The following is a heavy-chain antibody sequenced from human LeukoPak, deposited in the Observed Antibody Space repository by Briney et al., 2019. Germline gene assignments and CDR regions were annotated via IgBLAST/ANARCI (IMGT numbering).Heavy chain of an antibody. D-gene: IGHD5-12*01. CDR1: GYTFTGQF. CDR2: MNPNTGDT. CDR3: ASYPRYMSSPPFDY. Sequence: ASVKVSCKASGYTFTGQFMHWVRQAPGQGHEWMGWMNPNTGDTNYAQSFQGRLAMTRDTTITTAYMELSRLTSDDTAVYYCASYPRYMSSPPFDYWGQGTLVTVSS. J-gene: IGHJ4*02. V-gene: IGHV1-2*02.